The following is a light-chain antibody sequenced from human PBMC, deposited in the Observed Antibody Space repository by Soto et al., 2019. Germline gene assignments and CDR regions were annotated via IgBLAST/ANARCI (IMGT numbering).Light chain of an antibody. Sequence: EIVLTQSPGTLSLSPGERATLSCRASQSVSSSYLAWYQQKPGQAPRLLFYGASSRATGIPDRFSGSGSGADFTLTISRLEPEDFAVYYCQQYGRSPDLFTFGPGTTVDIK. CDR3: QQYGRSPDLFT. V-gene: IGKV3-20*01. J-gene: IGKJ3*01. CDR2: GAS. CDR1: QSVSSSY.